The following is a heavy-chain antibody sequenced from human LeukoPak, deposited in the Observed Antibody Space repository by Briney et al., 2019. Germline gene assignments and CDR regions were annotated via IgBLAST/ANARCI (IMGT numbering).Heavy chain of an antibody. CDR3: ARLTTGCFDY. J-gene: IGHJ4*02. CDR1: GDSISSGGYS. D-gene: IGHD1-1*01. CDR2: IYHSGST. V-gene: IGHV4-30-2*01. Sequence: SQTLSLTCAVSGDSISSGGYSWSWIRQPPGKGLEWIGYIYHSGSTYYNPSLKSRVTISVDRSKNQFSLKLSSVTAADTAVYYCARLTTGCFDYWGQGTLVTVSS.